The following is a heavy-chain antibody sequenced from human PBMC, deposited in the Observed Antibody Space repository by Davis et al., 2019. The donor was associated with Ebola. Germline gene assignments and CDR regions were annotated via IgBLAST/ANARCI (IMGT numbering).Heavy chain of an antibody. CDR2: IYHSGST. CDR3: ARYSWYFDY. Sequence: MPSETLSLTCAVSGGSISSGGYSWNWIRQPPGKGLEWIGFIYHSGSTYYNPSLKSRVTISVDRSKNQFSLNLTSVTAADTAVYYCARYSWYFDYWGQGTLVTVSS. D-gene: IGHD5-18*01. CDR1: GGSISSGGYS. V-gene: IGHV4-30-2*01. J-gene: IGHJ4*02.